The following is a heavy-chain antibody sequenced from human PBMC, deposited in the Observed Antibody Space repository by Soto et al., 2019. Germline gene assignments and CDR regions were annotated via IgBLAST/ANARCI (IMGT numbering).Heavy chain of an antibody. Sequence: NPSATLSLTCAVPGGSFSGYYWNWIRQPPGKGLELIGEIDHSGYTNYNPSLKSRVTISADTSKNQFSLRLTSVTAADTAVYYCARVRDWFDPWGQGTLVTVSS. J-gene: IGHJ5*02. CDR1: GGSFSGYY. CDR3: ARVRDWFDP. CDR2: IDHSGYT. V-gene: IGHV4-34*01. D-gene: IGHD3-3*01.